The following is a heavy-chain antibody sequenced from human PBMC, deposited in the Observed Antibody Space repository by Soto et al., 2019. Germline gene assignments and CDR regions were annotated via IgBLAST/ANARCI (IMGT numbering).Heavy chain of an antibody. CDR3: AKGGGAGYYVNSGYCFDS. J-gene: IGHJ4*02. CDR1: GFAFSTYG. D-gene: IGHD3-22*01. Sequence: QVQLVESGGGVVQPGGCLTLSCAASGFAFSTYGMHWVRQAPGRGLEWVAFISYDGKNQYYTDSVKGRFTISRDNSKNTLYLQMNSLRNEDTAVYYCAKGGGAGYYVNSGYCFDSWGRGTLVAVSS. CDR2: ISYDGKNQ. V-gene: IGHV3-30*18.